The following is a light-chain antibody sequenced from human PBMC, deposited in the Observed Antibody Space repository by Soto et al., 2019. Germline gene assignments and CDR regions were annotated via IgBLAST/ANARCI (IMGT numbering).Light chain of an antibody. J-gene: IGLJ1*01. Sequence: QSVLTQARTVCRSPGQPVNITRTGSSSSIGAGYHVHWYQQLPGAAPKLLISVNNNRPSGVPDRFSGSRSGTSASLAIAGLQAEDEADYYCQSYDDSLSTYVFGTGTKVTVL. V-gene: IGLV1-40*01. CDR2: VNN. CDR3: QSYDDSLSTYV. CDR1: SSSIGAGYH.